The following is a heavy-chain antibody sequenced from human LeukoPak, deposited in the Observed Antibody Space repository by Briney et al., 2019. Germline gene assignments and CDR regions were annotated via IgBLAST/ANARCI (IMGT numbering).Heavy chain of an antibody. J-gene: IGHJ4*02. CDR3: ARLSLAAPLDY. Sequence: GASVKVSCKAAGYTFTSYGISWARQDPGQGLEWMGWISAYNGNTNYAQKLKGRVTMTTDTSTSTAYMELRSLRSDDTAVYYCARLSLAAPLDYWGQGTLVTVSS. CDR1: GYTFTSYG. V-gene: IGHV1-18*01. CDR2: ISAYNGNT. D-gene: IGHD6-6*01.